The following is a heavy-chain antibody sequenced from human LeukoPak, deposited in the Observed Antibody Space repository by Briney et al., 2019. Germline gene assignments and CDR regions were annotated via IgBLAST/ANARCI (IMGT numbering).Heavy chain of an antibody. CDR3: ARGSGWYFY. V-gene: IGHV4-59*01. D-gene: IGHD6-19*01. J-gene: IGHJ4*02. CDR2: IYYSGST. CDR1: GGSISSYY. Sequence: PSETLSLTCTVSGGSISSYYWSWIRQPPGKGLEWIGYIYYSGSTNYNPSLKSRVTISVDTSKNQFSLKLSSVTAADTAVYYSARGSGWYFYWGQGTLVTVSS.